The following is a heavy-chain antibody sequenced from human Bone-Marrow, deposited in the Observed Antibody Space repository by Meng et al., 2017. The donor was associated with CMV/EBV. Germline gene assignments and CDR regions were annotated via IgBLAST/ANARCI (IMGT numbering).Heavy chain of an antibody. V-gene: IGHV4-39*01. CDR3: ARRSSIGVVIIRYYFDY. J-gene: IGHJ4*02. Sequence: SEPLSLTCTVSGGSISSSSYYWGWIRQPPGKGLEWIGSIYYSGSTYYNPSLKSRVTISVDTSKNQFSLKLSSVTAADTAVYYCARRSSIGVVIIRYYFDYWGQGTLVTVSS. CDR2: IYYSGST. D-gene: IGHD3-3*01. CDR1: GGSISSSSYY.